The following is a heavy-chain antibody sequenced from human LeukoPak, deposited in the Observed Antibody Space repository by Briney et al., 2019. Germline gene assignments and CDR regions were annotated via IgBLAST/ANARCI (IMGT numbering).Heavy chain of an antibody. CDR3: ARDLSREVADY. D-gene: IGHD1-26*01. V-gene: IGHV3-11*01. CDR2: ISSSGSIT. Sequence: GGSLRLSCAASGFTFSDDYMTWIRQAPGKGLEWVSYISSSGSITHYADFVKGRFTISRDNAKNSLYLQMNSLRAEDTAVYYCARDLSREVADYWGQGTLVTVSS. J-gene: IGHJ4*02. CDR1: GFTFSDDY.